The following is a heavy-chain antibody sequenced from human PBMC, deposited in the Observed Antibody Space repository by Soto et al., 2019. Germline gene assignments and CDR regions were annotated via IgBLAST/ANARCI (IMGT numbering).Heavy chain of an antibody. CDR2: IIPILGIA. D-gene: IGHD3-9*01. Sequence: SGHVSCKASGGTFSSYTISWVRQPPGQGLEWMGRIIPILGIANYAQKFQGRVTITADKSTSTAYMELSSLRSEDTAVYYCARGNGRYFDWFPIDYWGQGTLVTVSS. CDR3: ARGNGRYFDWFPIDY. CDR1: GGTFSSYT. J-gene: IGHJ4*02. V-gene: IGHV1-69*02.